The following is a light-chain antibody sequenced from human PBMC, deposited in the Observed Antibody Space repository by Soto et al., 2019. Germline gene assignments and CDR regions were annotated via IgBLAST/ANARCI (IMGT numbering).Light chain of an antibody. V-gene: IGLV2-18*02. Sequence: QSALTQPPSVSGSPGQSVTISCTGASSVVGSYNRVSWYQQFPATAPKLLIYEVSNRPSGIPDRFSGSKSGNTASLTISGLQAEDEADYYCSSYTSSSTYVFGTGTKVTVL. CDR1: SSVVGSYNR. CDR2: EVS. CDR3: SSYTSSSTYV. J-gene: IGLJ1*01.